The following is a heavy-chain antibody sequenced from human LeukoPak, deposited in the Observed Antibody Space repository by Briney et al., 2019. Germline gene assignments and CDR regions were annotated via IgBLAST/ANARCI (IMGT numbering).Heavy chain of an antibody. J-gene: IGHJ4*02. D-gene: IGHD5-18*01. Sequence: TLSLTCTVSGGSISSGSYYWSWIRQPAGKGLEWIGRIYTSGSTNYNPSLKSRVTISVDTSKNQFSLKLSSVTAADTAVYYCAREDTAMPIPGYRGQGTLVTVSS. CDR2: IYTSGST. CDR3: AREDTAMPIPGY. CDR1: GGSISSGSYY. V-gene: IGHV4-61*02.